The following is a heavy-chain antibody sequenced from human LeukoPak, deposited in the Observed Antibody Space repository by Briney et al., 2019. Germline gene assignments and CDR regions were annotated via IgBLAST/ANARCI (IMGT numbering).Heavy chain of an antibody. CDR3: AKGRGQWLVDWFDP. J-gene: IGHJ5*02. CDR1: GFIFSTYA. Sequence: GGSLRLYCEASGFIFSTYAMMWVRQAPGKGMAWVSTITGDGAGTFYADPVKGRFTISRDNSKNTFYQQMNNLRAEDTAVYYCAKGRGQWLVDWFDPWGQGTLVTVSS. V-gene: IGHV3-23*01. CDR2: ITGDGAGT. D-gene: IGHD6-19*01.